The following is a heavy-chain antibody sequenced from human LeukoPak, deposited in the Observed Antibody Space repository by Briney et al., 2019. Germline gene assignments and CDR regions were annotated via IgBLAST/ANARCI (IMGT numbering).Heavy chain of an antibody. Sequence: GGSLRLSCAASGFTFSSYAMSWVRQAPGKGLEWVSAISGSGGSTYYADSVKGRFTISRDNSKNTLYLQMNSLRAEDTAVYYCAKLGDIVVVQAAANTDYWGQGTLVTVSS. CDR1: GFTFSSYA. V-gene: IGHV3-23*01. CDR2: ISGSGGST. CDR3: AKLGDIVVVQAAANTDY. J-gene: IGHJ4*02. D-gene: IGHD2-2*01.